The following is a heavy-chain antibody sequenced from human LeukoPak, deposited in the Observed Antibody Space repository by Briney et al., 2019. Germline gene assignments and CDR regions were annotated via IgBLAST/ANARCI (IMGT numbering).Heavy chain of an antibody. D-gene: IGHD6-13*01. V-gene: IGHV1-8*01. CDR3: ARIAAAGNRRLNY. CDR2: MNPNSGNT. CDR1: GYTFTSYD. J-gene: IGHJ4*02. Sequence: ASVKVSCKASGYTFTSYDINWVRQATGQGLEWMGWMNPNSGNTGYAQKCQGRIIVSRNTSISTAYMELSSLTSEDTAIYYCARIAAAGNRRLNYWGQGTLVTVAS.